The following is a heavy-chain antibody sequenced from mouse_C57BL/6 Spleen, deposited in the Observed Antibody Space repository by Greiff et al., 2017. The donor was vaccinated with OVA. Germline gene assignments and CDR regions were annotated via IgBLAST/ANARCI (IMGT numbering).Heavy chain of an antibody. CDR3: TTSRSSNY. J-gene: IGHJ2*01. CDR2: IDPENGDT. V-gene: IGHV14-4*01. Sequence: EVQLQQSGAELVRPGASVKLSCTASGFNIKDDYMHWVKQRPEQGLEWIGWIDPENGDTEYASKFQGKATITADTSSNTAYLQLSSLTSEDTAVYYCTTSRSSNYWGQGTTLTVSS. CDR1: GFNIKDDY. D-gene: IGHD1-1*01.